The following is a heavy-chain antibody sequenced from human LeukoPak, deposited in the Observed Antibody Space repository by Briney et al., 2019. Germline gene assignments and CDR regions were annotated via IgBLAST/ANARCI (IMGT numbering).Heavy chain of an antibody. CDR1: GYTFTSYD. D-gene: IGHD6-19*01. V-gene: IGHV1-8*01. CDR3: ARGGWTSSFDY. CDR2: MNPNSGNT. Sequence: ASVKVSYKASGYTFTSYDINWVRQATGQGLEWMGWMNPNSGNTDYAQKFQGRVTMTRDTSTSTVYMELSSLRSEDTAVYYCARGGWTSSFDYWGQGTLVTVSS. J-gene: IGHJ4*02.